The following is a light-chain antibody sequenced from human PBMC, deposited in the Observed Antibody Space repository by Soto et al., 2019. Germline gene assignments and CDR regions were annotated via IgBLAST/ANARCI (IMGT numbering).Light chain of an antibody. CDR2: EVN. Sequence: QSVLTQPPSASGSPGQSVTISCTGTSSDVGAYNSVSWYQQHPGKAPRLMIYEVNKRPSEVPDRFSGSKSGNMASLTVSGLQAEDEADYYCNSHGGSNNFWVFGGGTKLTVL. J-gene: IGLJ3*02. CDR1: SSDVGAYNS. CDR3: NSHGGSNNFWV. V-gene: IGLV2-8*01.